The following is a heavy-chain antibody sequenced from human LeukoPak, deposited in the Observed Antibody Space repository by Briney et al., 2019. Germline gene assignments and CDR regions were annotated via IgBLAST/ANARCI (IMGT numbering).Heavy chain of an antibody. J-gene: IGHJ5*02. V-gene: IGHV1-3*01. D-gene: IGHD3-3*01. Sequence: ASVKVSCKASGYTFTSYAMHWLCQAPGQRLEWMGWINAGNGNTKYSQKFQGRVTITRDTSASTAYMELSSLRSEDTAVYYCARTYDFWGGRENNWFDPWGQGTLVTVSS. CDR2: INAGNGNT. CDR3: ARTYDFWGGRENNWFDP. CDR1: GYTFTSYA.